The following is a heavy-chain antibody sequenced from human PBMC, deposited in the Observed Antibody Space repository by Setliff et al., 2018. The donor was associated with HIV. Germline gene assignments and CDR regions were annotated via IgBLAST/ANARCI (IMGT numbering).Heavy chain of an antibody. V-gene: IGHV4-34*01. Sequence: PGGSLRLSCAASGFIFSDYSMNWVRQAPGKGLEWIGEINHSGSTNYNPSLKSRVTISVDTSKNQFSLKLSSVTAADTAVYYCARDRYTWNYGKNYMDVWGKGTTVTVSS. CDR1: GFIFSDYS. CDR2: INHSGST. CDR3: ARDRYTWNYGKNYMDV. J-gene: IGHJ6*03. D-gene: IGHD1-7*01.